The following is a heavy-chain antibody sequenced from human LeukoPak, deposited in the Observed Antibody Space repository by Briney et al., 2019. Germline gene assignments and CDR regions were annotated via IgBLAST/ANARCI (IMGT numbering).Heavy chain of an antibody. CDR1: GGSISSYY. CDR3: ATYTLGSRLGGTYCSGGSCYSDWFDP. V-gene: IGHV4-59*01. J-gene: IGHJ5*02. Sequence: PSETLSLTCTVSGGSISSYYWSWVRQPAGKGLEWIGYIYYSGSTNYNPSLKSRVTISVDTSKNQFSLKLSSVTAADTAVYYCATYTLGSRLGGTYCSGGSCYSDWFDPWGQGTLVTVSS. D-gene: IGHD2-15*01. CDR2: IYYSGST.